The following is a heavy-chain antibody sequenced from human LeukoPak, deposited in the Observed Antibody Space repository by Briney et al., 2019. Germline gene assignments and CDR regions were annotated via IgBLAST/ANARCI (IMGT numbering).Heavy chain of an antibody. Sequence: SETLSLTCAVYGGSFSGYYWSWIRQPPGKGLEWIGEINHSGSTNYNPSLKSRVTISVDTSKNQFSLKLSSVTAADTAVYYCARVSGYSFGYWGQGTLVTVSS. J-gene: IGHJ4*02. CDR3: ARVSGYSFGY. D-gene: IGHD5-18*01. V-gene: IGHV4-34*01. CDR2: INHSGST. CDR1: GGSFSGYY.